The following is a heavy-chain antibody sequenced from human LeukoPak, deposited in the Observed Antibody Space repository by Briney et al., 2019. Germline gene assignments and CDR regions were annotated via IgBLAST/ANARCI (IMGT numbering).Heavy chain of an antibody. J-gene: IGHJ4*02. Sequence: SETLSLTCTVSGGSISSSSYYWGWIRQSPGKGLEWIGSIYYSGSTYYNPSLKSRVTISVDTSKNQFSLKLSSVTAADTAVYYCAREITIFGVVMKPHFDYWGQGTLVTVSS. V-gene: IGHV4-39*07. CDR3: AREITIFGVVMKPHFDY. CDR1: GGSISSSSYY. D-gene: IGHD3-3*01. CDR2: IYYSGST.